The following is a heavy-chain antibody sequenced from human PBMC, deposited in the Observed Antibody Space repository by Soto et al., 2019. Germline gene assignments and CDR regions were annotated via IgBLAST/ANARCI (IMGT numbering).Heavy chain of an antibody. J-gene: IGHJ4*02. D-gene: IGHD3-22*01. CDR3: ARTYDSNGYANEFDS. CDR1: GRSITSYY. V-gene: IGHV4-59*12. CDR2: IYDNGIT. Sequence: QVVLQESGPGLVKPSETLSLTCSVSGRSITSYYWSWVRRPPGKGLGRIGYIYDNGITSQNPSLKSRVTMSADTSQNQFSLKLTSVTGADTAVYFCARTYDSNGYANEFDSWGQGILVTVTS.